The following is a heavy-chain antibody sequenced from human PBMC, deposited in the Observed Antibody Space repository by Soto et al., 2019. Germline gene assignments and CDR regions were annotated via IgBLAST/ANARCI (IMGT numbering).Heavy chain of an antibody. D-gene: IGHD6-19*01. CDR1: GFTFSNYA. V-gene: IGHV3-23*01. J-gene: IGHJ4*02. Sequence: GESLKISCAASGFTFSNYAMSWVRQAPGKGLEWVSSLSGSGASTYYADSVKGRFTISRDNSKNTLYLQMNSLRAEDTAVYYCAKLAVAGNDYWGQGTLVTVSS. CDR2: LSGSGAST. CDR3: AKLAVAGNDY.